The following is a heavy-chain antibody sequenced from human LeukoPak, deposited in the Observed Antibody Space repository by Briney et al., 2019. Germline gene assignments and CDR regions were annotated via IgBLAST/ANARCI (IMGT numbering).Heavy chain of an antibody. J-gene: IGHJ5*02. CDR3: ARVDYDFWSGNPNWFDP. V-gene: IGHV3-66*02. Sequence: GGSLRLSYAASGFTVSSNFMSWVGRAPGKGLEWFSVMYSGGSTYYADSVKGRFTISRDNSKNTLYLQMNSLRAEDTAVYYCARVDYDFWSGNPNWFDPWGQGTLVTVSS. CDR1: GFTVSSNF. CDR2: MYSGGST. D-gene: IGHD3-3*01.